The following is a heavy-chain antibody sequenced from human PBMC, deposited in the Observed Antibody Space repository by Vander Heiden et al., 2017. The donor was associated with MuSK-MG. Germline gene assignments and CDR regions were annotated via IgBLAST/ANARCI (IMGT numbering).Heavy chain of an antibody. V-gene: IGHV3-23*01. CDR3: AKDVLLWFGESPDY. D-gene: IGHD3-10*01. J-gene: IGHJ4*02. CDR2: ISGSGGST. CDR1: GFTLSSYA. Sequence: EVQLLESGGGLVQPGGSLRLSCAASGFTLSSYAMSWVRQAPGKGLEWVSAISGSGGSTYYADSVKGRFTISRDNSKNTLYLQMNSLRAEDTAVYYCAKDVLLWFGESPDYWGQGTLVTVSS.